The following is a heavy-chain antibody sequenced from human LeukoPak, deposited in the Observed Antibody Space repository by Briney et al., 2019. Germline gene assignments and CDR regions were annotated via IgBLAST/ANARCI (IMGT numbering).Heavy chain of an antibody. V-gene: IGHV1-2*02. CDR1: GGTFSSYA. D-gene: IGHD2-15*01. CDR3: ARDLVADYYYYGMDV. CDR2: INPNSGGT. Sequence: ASVKVSCKASGGTFSSYAISWVRQAPGQGLEWMGWINPNSGGTNYAQKFQGRVTMTRDTSISTAYMELSRLRSDDTAVYYCARDLVADYYYYGMDVWGQGTTATVSS. J-gene: IGHJ6*02.